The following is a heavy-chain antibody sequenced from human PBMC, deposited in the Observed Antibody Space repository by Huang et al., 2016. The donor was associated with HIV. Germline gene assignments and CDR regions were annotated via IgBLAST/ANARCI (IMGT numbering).Heavy chain of an antibody. D-gene: IGHD3-10*01. J-gene: IGHJ3*02. CDR2: ISYDGNDK. CDR3: ARFGKRLPMLRGEDVIGDI. Sequence: QVQLVESGGGVVQPGRSLRLSCAASGFTLSDVDIHWVRQAPCNGVGWVALISYDGNDKFYSYSVRCRFAISRDNCNNTLYLQMNSLRHEDTALYYCARFGKRLPMLRGEDVIGDIWGQGTMVIVSS. CDR1: GFTLSDVD. V-gene: IGHV3-30*09.